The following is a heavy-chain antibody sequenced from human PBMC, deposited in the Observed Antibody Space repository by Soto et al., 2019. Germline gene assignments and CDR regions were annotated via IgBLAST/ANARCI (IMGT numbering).Heavy chain of an antibody. D-gene: IGHD6-13*01. J-gene: IGHJ5*02. CDR2: IIPLFGTT. CDR1: GGTFSTYP. Sequence: QVQLVQSGAEVRMPGSSVKVSCKASGGTFSTYPINWVRQAPGQGLEWMGGIIPLFGTTNYAQKFKGRVTITASEATSTAYMELSSLRAEDAAVYYCARGATHGSSWYFWVDPWGQGALVTVSS. V-gene: IGHV1-69*01. CDR3: ARGATHGSSWYFWVDP.